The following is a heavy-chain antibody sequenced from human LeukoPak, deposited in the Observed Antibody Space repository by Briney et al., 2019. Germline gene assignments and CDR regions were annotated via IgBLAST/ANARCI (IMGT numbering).Heavy chain of an antibody. J-gene: IGHJ4*02. CDR3: ARGRGIYGDYYFDY. D-gene: IGHD4-17*01. V-gene: IGHV4-4*07. CDR2: IYTSGST. CDR1: GGSISSYY. Sequence: PSETLSLTCTVSGGSISSYYWSWIRQPAGKGLEWIGRIYTSGSTNYNPSLKSRVTMSVDTSKNQFSLKLSSVTAADTAVYYCARGRGIYGDYYFDYWGQGTLVTVSS.